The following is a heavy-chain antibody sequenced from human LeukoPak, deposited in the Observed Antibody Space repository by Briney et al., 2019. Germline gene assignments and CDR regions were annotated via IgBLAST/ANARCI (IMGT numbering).Heavy chain of an antibody. CDR1: GGSFSGYY. Sequence: SETLSLTCAVYGGSFSGYYWSWIRQPPGKGLEWIGSIYYSGSTYYNPSLKSRVTISVDTSKNQFSLKLSSVTAADTAVYYCARQPLEMATSGGFDYWGQGTLVTVSS. CDR2: IYYSGST. CDR3: ARQPLEMATSGGFDY. J-gene: IGHJ4*02. D-gene: IGHD5-24*01. V-gene: IGHV4-34*01.